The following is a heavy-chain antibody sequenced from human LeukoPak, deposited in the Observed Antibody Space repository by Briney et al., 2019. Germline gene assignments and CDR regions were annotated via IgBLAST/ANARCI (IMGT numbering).Heavy chain of an antibody. Sequence: PGRSLRLSCAASGFTFRSYGMHWVRQAPGKGLEWVAVIWYDGSNKYYADSVKGRFTISRDNSKNTLYLQMNSLRAEDTAVYYCARVCVLAAAGTEGDAFDIWGQGTMVTVSS. CDR1: GFTFRSYG. CDR3: ARVCVLAAAGTEGDAFDI. J-gene: IGHJ3*02. V-gene: IGHV3-33*01. CDR2: IWYDGSNK. D-gene: IGHD6-13*01.